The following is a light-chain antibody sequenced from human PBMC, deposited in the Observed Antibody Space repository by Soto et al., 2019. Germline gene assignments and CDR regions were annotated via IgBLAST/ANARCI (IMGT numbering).Light chain of an antibody. Sequence: DIQMTQSPSSLSASVGDRVTITCRASQSISTYLHWYQQKPGTAPKLLIYATSNLQSGVPSRFSGSGSGTDFPLTINSLQPEDFATYYCQQSYSTPGTFGKGTRVEIK. CDR3: QQSYSTPGT. CDR1: QSISTY. CDR2: ATS. J-gene: IGKJ1*01. V-gene: IGKV1-39*01.